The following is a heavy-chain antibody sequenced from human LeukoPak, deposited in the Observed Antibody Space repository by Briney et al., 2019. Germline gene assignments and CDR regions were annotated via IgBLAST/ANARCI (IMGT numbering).Heavy chain of an antibody. Sequence: PGGSLRLSCAASGFTFSSYSMNWVRQAPGKGLEWVSSISSSSSYIYYADSVKGRFTISRDNAKNSLYLQMNSLRAEDTAVYYCARVRMGLNTATTFNAFDIWGQGTMVTVSS. D-gene: IGHD4-11*01. J-gene: IGHJ3*02. CDR1: GFTFSSYS. CDR2: ISSSSSYI. V-gene: IGHV3-21*01. CDR3: ARVRMGLNTATTFNAFDI.